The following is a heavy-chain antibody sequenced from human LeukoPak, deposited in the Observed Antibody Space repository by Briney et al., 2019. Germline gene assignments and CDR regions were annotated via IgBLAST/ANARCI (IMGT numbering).Heavy chain of an antibody. V-gene: IGHV3-23*01. Sequence: GGSLRLSCAASGFTFSSYAMSWVRQAPGKGLEGVSAISGSGGSTYYADSVKGRFTISRDNSKNRLYLQMNSLRAEDTAVYYCAKDHYDILTGYYFWYDYWGQGTLVTVSS. D-gene: IGHD3-9*01. J-gene: IGHJ4*02. CDR2: ISGSGGST. CDR1: GFTFSSYA. CDR3: AKDHYDILTGYYFWYDY.